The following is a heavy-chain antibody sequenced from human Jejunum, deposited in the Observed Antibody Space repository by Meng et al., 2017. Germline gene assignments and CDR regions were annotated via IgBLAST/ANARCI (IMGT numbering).Heavy chain of an antibody. CDR2: VSHGWSS. CDR1: GYSISSGYY. CDR3: ARPRGNSYGPLDY. D-gene: IGHD5-18*01. J-gene: IGHJ4*02. V-gene: IGHV4-38-2*02. Sequence: SETLSLTCTVSGYSISSGYYWGWIRQPPGMGLEWIGSVSHGWSSYSNPSLKSRVTMSLDTSKNQFPLKLNAVTATDAAVYFCARPRGNSYGPLDYWGLGTLVTVSS.